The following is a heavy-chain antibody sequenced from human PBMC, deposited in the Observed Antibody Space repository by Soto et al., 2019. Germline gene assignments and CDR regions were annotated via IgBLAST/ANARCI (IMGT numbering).Heavy chain of an antibody. CDR1: VFTFSSYW. D-gene: IGHD1-26*01. CDR2: IYSDSSST. CDR3: VRDDGGSYYVNWFDV. Sequence: PWWSLRLSCSTSVFTFSSYWMHWVRQAPGKGLVWVSRIYSDSSSTNYADSVKGRFTISRDNAKNTLYLQMNSLRAEDTAVYYCVRDDGGSYYVNWFDVWGQGTLVTVSS. V-gene: IGHV3-74*01. J-gene: IGHJ5*02.